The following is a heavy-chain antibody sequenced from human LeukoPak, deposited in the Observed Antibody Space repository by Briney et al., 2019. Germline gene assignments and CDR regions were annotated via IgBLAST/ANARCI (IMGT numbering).Heavy chain of an antibody. J-gene: IGHJ6*01. CDR2: INYSGST. D-gene: IGHD2-2*01. CDR1: GVSFSGYY. V-gene: IGHV4-34*01. Sequence: PSETLSLTCAVYGVSFSGYYWSWIRQPPGKGLEWIGEINYSGSTNYNPSLKSRVTISVDTSKNQLSLKLSSVTAADAAVYYCACSSTNYYYYGMDVWGQGTTVTVSS. CDR3: ACSSTNYYYYGMDV.